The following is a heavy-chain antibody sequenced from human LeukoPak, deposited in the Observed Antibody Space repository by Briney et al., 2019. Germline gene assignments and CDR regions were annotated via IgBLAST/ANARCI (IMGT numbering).Heavy chain of an antibody. D-gene: IGHD4-17*01. J-gene: IGHJ6*02. CDR2: ISGSGGST. CDR3: AKAYGDYVGYYYGMDV. V-gene: IGHV3-23*01. CDR1: GFTFSSYA. Sequence: GGSLRLSCAASGFTFSSYAMSWVRQAPGKGLEWGSAISGSGGSTDYAHSVKGRFTISRDNSKNTLYLQMNSLRAEDTAVYYCAKAYGDYVGYYYGMDVWGQGTTVTVSS.